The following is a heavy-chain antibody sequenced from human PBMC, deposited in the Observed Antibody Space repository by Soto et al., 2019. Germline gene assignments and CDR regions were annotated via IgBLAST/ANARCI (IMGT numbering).Heavy chain of an antibody. J-gene: IGHJ3*02. Sequence: PSETLSLTCTVSGGSVSSGSYYWSWIRQPPGKGLEWIGYIYYSGSTNYNPSLKSRVTISVDTSKNQFSLKLSSVTAADTAVYYCAREEDGVAAAGASFDIWGQGTMVTVSS. CDR1: GGSVSSGSYY. CDR2: IYYSGST. CDR3: AREEDGVAAAGASFDI. D-gene: IGHD6-13*01. V-gene: IGHV4-61*01.